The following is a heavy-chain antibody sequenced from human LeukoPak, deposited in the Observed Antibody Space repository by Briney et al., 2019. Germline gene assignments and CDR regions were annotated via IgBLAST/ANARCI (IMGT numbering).Heavy chain of an antibody. J-gene: IGHJ4*02. CDR3: ASLYYDFWSGYSDY. D-gene: IGHD3-3*01. CDR2: IYYSGST. CDR1: GGSISSSSYY. Sequence: SSETLSLTCTVSGGSISSSSYYWGWIRRPPGKGLEWIGSIYYSGSTYYNPSLKSRVTISVDTSKNQFSLKLSSVTAADTAVYYCASLYYDFWSGYSDYWGQGTLVTVSS. V-gene: IGHV4-39*01.